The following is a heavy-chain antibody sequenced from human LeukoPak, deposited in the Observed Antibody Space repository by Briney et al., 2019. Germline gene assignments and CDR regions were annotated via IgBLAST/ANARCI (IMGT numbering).Heavy chain of an antibody. V-gene: IGHV4-39*01. CDR2: IYYSGST. Sequence: SETLSLTCTVSGGSISSNNYYWGWIRQPPGKGLEWIGTIYYSGSTYYNPSLKSRVTISVDTSKNQFSLKLSSVTGADTAVYYCAVSAGDYFDYWGQGTLVTVSS. CDR3: AVSAGDYFDY. CDR1: GGSISSNNYY. D-gene: IGHD3-10*01. J-gene: IGHJ4*02.